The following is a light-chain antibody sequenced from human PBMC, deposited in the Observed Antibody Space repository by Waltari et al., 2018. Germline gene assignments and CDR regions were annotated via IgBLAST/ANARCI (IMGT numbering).Light chain of an antibody. CDR3: QTGGHGTWV. Sequence: QLELTQSPSASASLGASVKLTCTLSSGHITNVVAWHQQQPQKGPRYLMKVNSDGSHSRGDEIPDRFSGSSSGAGRYLTSSSLQSEDEADYYCQTGGHGTWVFGGGTKLTVL. J-gene: IGLJ3*02. CDR1: SGHITNV. V-gene: IGLV4-69*01. CDR2: VNSDGSH.